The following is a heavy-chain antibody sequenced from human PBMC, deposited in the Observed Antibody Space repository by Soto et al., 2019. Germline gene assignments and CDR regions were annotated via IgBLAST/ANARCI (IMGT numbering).Heavy chain of an antibody. Sequence: ASVKVSCKASGYTFIGYYIHWVRQAPGQGLEWMGWIDPNSGGTNYAQKFQARVTMTRDTSISTAYLELSRLRSDDTAVYYCARVSNYYDSSGYPEYWGQGTLVTVSS. CDR3: ARVSNYYDSSGYPEY. CDR1: GYTFIGYY. CDR2: IDPNSGGT. V-gene: IGHV1-2*02. D-gene: IGHD3-22*01. J-gene: IGHJ4*02.